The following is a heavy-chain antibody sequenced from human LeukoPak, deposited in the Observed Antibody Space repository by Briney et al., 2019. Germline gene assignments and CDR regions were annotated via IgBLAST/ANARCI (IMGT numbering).Heavy chain of an antibody. CDR1: GYTFTSYA. J-gene: IGHJ4*02. V-gene: IGHV7-4-1*02. CDR3: ARSFYDYVWGSYRPFDY. CDR2: INTNTGNP. D-gene: IGHD3-16*02. Sequence: ASVKVSCKASGYTFTSYAMNWVRQAPGQGLEWRGWINTNTGNPTYAQGFTGRFVFSLDTSVSTAYLQISSLKAEDTAVYYCARSFYDYVWGSYRPFDYWGQGTLVTVSS.